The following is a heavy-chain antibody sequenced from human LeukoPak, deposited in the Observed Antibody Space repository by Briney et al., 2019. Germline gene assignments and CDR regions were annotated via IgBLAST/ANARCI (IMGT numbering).Heavy chain of an antibody. D-gene: IGHD3-16*01. CDR1: GITFSGYW. CDR3: ASDGGPFDY. J-gene: IGHJ4*02. V-gene: IGHV3-7*01. CDR2: IKQAGSEK. Sequence: GGSLRLSCAASGITFSGYWVSWVRQPPGKGLEWVANIKQAGSEKYYVDSVKGRFTISRDDAKKSVYLQMNSLRAEDTAVYYCASDGGPFDYWGQGTLVTVSS.